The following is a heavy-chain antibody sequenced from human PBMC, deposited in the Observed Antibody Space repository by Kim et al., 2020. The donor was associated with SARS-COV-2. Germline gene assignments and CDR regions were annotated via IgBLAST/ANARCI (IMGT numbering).Heavy chain of an antibody. CDR3: ARDLGYGSGSYYNAFDI. Sequence: LKSRVTISVDTSKNQFSLKLSSVTAADTAVYYCARDLGYGSGSYYNAFDIWGQGTMVTVSS. D-gene: IGHD3-10*01. J-gene: IGHJ3*02. V-gene: IGHV4-59*01.